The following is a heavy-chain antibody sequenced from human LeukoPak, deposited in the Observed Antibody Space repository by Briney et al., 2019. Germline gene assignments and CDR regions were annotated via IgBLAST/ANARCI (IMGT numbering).Heavy chain of an antibody. CDR2: IWYDGTTK. CDR3: ENPRTGQVFFDF. D-gene: IGHD3-10*01. CDR1: GFTFSSYG. Sequence: GRSLRLSCAASGFTFSSYGMHWVRQAPGKGLEWVAIIWYDGTTKYYADSVKGRFTLSRDNSKNTMVMQMNSLRAEDTAVYYCENPRTGQVFFDFGGKGKKVPVSS. J-gene: IGHJ3*01. V-gene: IGHV3-33*06.